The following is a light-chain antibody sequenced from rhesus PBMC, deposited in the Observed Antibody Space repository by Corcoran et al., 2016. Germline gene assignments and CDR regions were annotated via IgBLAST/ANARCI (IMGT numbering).Light chain of an antibody. CDR1: QGISSY. J-gene: IGKJ1*01. CDR3: LQHHSYPWT. V-gene: IGKV1-28*03. CDR2: DAS. Sequence: DIQMTQSPSSLSASVGDTVTITCRASQGISSYLNWFQQKPGKAPKFLIYDASGLESGVPSRFSGSGSWTDFTLTIRSLQPEDFAAYYCLQHHSYPWTFGQGTKVEIK.